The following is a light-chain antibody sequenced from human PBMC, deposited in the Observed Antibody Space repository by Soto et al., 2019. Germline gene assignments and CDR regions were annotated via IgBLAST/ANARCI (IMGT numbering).Light chain of an antibody. CDR1: QSVSTY. J-gene: IGKJ1*01. CDR3: QQRSTWVWT. CDR2: DAS. V-gene: IGKV3-11*01. Sequence: EIVLTQSPATLSVSPGGRATLSCRASQSVSTYLAWYQQKPGQAPRLLIYDASNRATGIPARFSGSGSGTDFTLTISTLEPEDFAVYYGQQRSTWVWTFGQGTKVEIK.